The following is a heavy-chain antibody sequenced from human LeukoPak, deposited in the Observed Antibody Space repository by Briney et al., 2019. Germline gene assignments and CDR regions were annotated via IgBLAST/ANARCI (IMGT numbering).Heavy chain of an antibody. CDR3: ARAERGRDSSGYYLDY. V-gene: IGHV4-38-2*02. CDR1: GYSISSGYY. J-gene: IGHJ4*02. CDR2: FYDSGNT. Sequence: PSETLSLTCTVSGYSISSGYYWGWIRQPPGKGLEWIGSFYDSGNTYYNPSLKSRVTISVDTSKNQFSLKVRSVTAADTAVYFCARAERGRDSSGYYLDYWGQGTLVTVSS. D-gene: IGHD3-22*01.